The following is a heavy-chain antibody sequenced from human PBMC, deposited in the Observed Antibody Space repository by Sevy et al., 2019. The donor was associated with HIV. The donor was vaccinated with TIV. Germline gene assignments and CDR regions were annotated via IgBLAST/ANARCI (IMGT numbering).Heavy chain of an antibody. J-gene: IGHJ5*02. Sequence: ASVKVSCKASGYTFTSYDINWVRQATGQGLEWMGWMNPNSGNTGYSQKFQGRVTMTRNTSISTAYMELSSLRSEDTAVYYCARGPGWNDVLVWFDPWGQGTLVTVSS. V-gene: IGHV1-8*01. D-gene: IGHD1-1*01. CDR3: ARGPGWNDVLVWFDP. CDR2: MNPNSGNT. CDR1: GYTFTSYD.